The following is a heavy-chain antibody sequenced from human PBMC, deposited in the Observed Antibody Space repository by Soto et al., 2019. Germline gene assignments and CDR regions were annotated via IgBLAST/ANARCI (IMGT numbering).Heavy chain of an antibody. J-gene: IGHJ5*02. CDR1: GYTFTSYG. D-gene: IGHD3-10*01. V-gene: IGHV1-18*01. Sequence: ASLKVSCKASGYTFTSYGISWVRQAPGQGLEWMGWISAYNGNTNYAQKLQGRVTMTTDTSTSTAYMELRSLRSDDTAVYYCARDYYGSGSYCEDNWFDPWGQGTLVTVSS. CDR2: ISAYNGNT. CDR3: ARDYYGSGSYCEDNWFDP.